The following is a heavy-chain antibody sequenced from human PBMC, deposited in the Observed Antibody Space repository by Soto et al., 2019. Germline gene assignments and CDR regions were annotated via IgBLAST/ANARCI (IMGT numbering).Heavy chain of an antibody. CDR3: AGIVATEWLRFGVFDY. V-gene: IGHV4-39*01. J-gene: IGHJ4*02. Sequence: SETLSLTCTVSGGSISSSSYYWGWIRQPPGKGLEWIGSIYYSGSTYYNPSLKSRVTISVDTSKNQFSLKLSSVTAADTAVYYCAGIVATEWLRFGVFDYWGQGTLVTVSS. CDR1: GGSISSSSYY. D-gene: IGHD5-12*01. CDR2: IYYSGST.